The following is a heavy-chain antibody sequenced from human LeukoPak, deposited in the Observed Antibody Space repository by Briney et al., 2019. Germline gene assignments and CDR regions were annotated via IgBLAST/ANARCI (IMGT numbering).Heavy chain of an antibody. CDR3: ASSPGLLRTFDY. CDR2: INHSGIT. D-gene: IGHD2-15*01. V-gene: IGHV4-34*01. J-gene: IGHJ4*02. Sequence: SETLSLTCAVYGGSFSDYYWSWIRQPPGKGLEYIGEINHSGITNYNPSLMSRVTISVDTSKNQFSLKLSSVTAADTAVYYCASSPGLLRTFDYWGQGTLVTVSS. CDR1: GGSFSDYY.